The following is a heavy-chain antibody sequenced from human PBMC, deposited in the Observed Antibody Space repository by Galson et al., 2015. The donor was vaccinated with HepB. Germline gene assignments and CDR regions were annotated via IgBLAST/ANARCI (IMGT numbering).Heavy chain of an antibody. V-gene: IGHV1-69*13. D-gene: IGHD6-6*01. J-gene: IGHJ6*03. CDR3: ARVRSSSFEPPTDYYYYYMDV. CDR1: GGTSSSYA. CDR2: IIPIFGTA. Sequence: SVKVSCKASGGTSSSYAISWVRQAPGQGLEWMGGIIPIFGTANYAQKFQGRVTITADESTSTAYMELSSLRSEDTAVYYCARVRSSSFEPPTDYYYYYMDVWGKGTTVTVSS.